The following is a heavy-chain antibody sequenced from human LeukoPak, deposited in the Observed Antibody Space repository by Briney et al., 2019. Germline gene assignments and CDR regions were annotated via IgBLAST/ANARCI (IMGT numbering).Heavy chain of an antibody. CDR3: AKHVVAGIFLVYYFDY. V-gene: IGHV3-23*01. Sequence: PGGSLRLSCAASGFTFSRYAMSWVRQAPGKGLEWVSTISTGGGSTYYPDAVKGRFTISRDNSNNALYLQMNSLRAEDTAVYYCAKHVVAGIFLVYYFDYWGQGTLVTVSS. D-gene: IGHD6-19*01. CDR1: GFTFSRYA. CDR2: ISTGGGST. J-gene: IGHJ4*02.